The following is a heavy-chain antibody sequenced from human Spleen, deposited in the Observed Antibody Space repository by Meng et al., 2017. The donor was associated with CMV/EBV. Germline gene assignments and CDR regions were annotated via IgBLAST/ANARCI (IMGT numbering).Heavy chain of an antibody. Sequence: LRLSCTVSGGSIRSYYWSWIRQPPGKGLEWIGYIYYSGSTNYNPSLKSRVTISVDTSKNQFSLKLSSVTAADTAVYYCARDGEIVVVPAAIPNWFDPWGQGTLVTVSS. D-gene: IGHD2-2*01. CDR2: IYYSGST. J-gene: IGHJ5*02. CDR1: GGSIRSYY. V-gene: IGHV4-59*12. CDR3: ARDGEIVVVPAAIPNWFDP.